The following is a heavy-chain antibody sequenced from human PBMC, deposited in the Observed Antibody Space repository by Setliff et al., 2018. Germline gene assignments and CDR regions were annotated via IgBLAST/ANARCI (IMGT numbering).Heavy chain of an antibody. CDR1: GFTFSRYA. Sequence: GESLKISCAASGFTFSRYAMNWVRQTPGKGLEWVSYISASSANIQYADSVRGRFTVSRDNARNALYLQMNSLRAEDTAVYYCARSETCHSTHCSPYDYWGQGTPVTVSS. V-gene: IGHV3-48*01. CDR2: ISASSANI. CDR3: ARSETCHSTHCSPYDY. J-gene: IGHJ4*02. D-gene: IGHD2-2*01.